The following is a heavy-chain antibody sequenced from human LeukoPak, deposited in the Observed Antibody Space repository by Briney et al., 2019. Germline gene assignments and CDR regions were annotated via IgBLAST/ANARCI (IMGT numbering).Heavy chain of an antibody. CDR2: ISSGSDYI. CDR3: AKDKDVGAAAYYFDS. CDR1: GFTFSTYS. D-gene: IGHD1-26*01. J-gene: IGHJ4*02. V-gene: IGHV3-21*01. Sequence: PGGSLRLSCAASGFTFSTYSMNWVRQAPGKGLEWVSSISSGSDYIYYADSVKGRFTISRDNAKNSLYLQMNSLRAEDTAVYYCAKDKDVGAAAYYFDSWGLGTLVTVSS.